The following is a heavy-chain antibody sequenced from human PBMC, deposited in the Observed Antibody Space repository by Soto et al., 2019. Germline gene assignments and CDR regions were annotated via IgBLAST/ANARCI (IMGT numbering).Heavy chain of an antibody. CDR1: GGSVNGYY. D-gene: IGHD3-3*01. V-gene: IGHV4-34*01. J-gene: IGHJ5*02. Sequence: SETLSLTCAVYGGSVNGYYWNWIRQPPGKGLEWIGEINHTGGTHYNPSLKSRVTMSVDTSKNQFSLRLSSMTAADTAIYYCATRITVFGLLIPPFDPWGQGTQVTVSS. CDR2: INHTGGT. CDR3: ATRITVFGLLIPPFDP.